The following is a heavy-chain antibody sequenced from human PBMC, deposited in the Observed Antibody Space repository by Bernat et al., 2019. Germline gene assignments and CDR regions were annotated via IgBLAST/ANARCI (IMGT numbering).Heavy chain of an antibody. CDR1: GYTFTGYY. D-gene: IGHD2-21*02. CDR2: INPNSGGT. Sequence: QVQLVQSGAEVKKPGASVKVSCKASGYTFTGYYMHWVRQAPGQGLEWMGWINPNSGGTNYAQKFQGWVTMTRDTSIRTAYMELSRLRSDDPAVYYCARSGDYLPRTNWFDPWGQGTLVTVSS. CDR3: ARSGDYLPRTNWFDP. J-gene: IGHJ5*02. V-gene: IGHV1-2*04.